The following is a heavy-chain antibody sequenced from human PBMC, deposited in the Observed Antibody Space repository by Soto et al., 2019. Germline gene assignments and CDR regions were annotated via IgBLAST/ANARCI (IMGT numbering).Heavy chain of an antibody. D-gene: IGHD3-9*01. CDR3: ARDYYDILTGYKIPDY. V-gene: IGHV1-3*01. CDR2: INAGNGNT. CDR1: GYTFTSYA. J-gene: IGHJ4*02. Sequence: ASVKVSCKASGYTFTSYAMHWVRQAPGQRLEWMGWINAGNGNTEYSQKFQGRVTITRDTSASTAYMELSSLRSEDTAVYYCARDYYDILTGYKIPDYWGQGTLVTVSS.